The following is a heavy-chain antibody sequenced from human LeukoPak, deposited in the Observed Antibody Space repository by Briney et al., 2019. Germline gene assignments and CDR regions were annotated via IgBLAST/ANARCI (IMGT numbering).Heavy chain of an antibody. V-gene: IGHV4-59*01. D-gene: IGHD3-10*01. CDR1: GGSISSYY. J-gene: IGHJ3*01. Sequence: TSETLSLTCTVSGGSISSYYWSWIRQPPGKGLEWIGYIYYSGSTNYNPSLKSRVTISVDTSKNQFSLKLNSVTAADTAVYYCARWGETSALRVHAFDVWGQGTMVTASS. CDR3: ARWGETSALRVHAFDV. CDR2: IYYSGST.